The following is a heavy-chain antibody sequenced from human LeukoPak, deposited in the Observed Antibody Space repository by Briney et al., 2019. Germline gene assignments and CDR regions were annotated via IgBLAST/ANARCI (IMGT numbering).Heavy chain of an antibody. CDR3: AGLVRGIYDYFDY. V-gene: IGHV4-39*07. J-gene: IGHJ4*02. Sequence: PSETLSLTCTVSGGSISSNSYYWGWIRQPPWKGLEWVGTVYYTGSTYYNPSLKSRVTISVDTSKKQFSLKLSSVTAADTAVYYCAGLVRGIYDYFDYWGQGTLVTVSS. CDR1: GGSISSNSYY. CDR2: VYYTGST. D-gene: IGHD3-10*01.